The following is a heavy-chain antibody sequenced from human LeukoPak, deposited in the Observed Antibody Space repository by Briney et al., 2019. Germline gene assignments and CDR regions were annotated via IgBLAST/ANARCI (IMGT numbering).Heavy chain of an antibody. CDR3: ATEGDTAMATYYFDY. Sequence: ASVKVSCKVSGYTLTELSMHWVRQAPGKGLEWMGGCDPEDGETSYAQKFQGRVTMTEDTSTDTAYMELSSLRSEDTAVYYCATEGDTAMATYYFDYWGQGTLVTVSS. CDR2: CDPEDGET. CDR1: GYTLTELS. J-gene: IGHJ4*02. D-gene: IGHD5-18*01. V-gene: IGHV1-24*01.